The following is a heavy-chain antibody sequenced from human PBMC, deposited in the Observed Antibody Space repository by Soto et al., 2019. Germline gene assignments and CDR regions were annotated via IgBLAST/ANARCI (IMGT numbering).Heavy chain of an antibody. CDR3: FSAHGSGSQSGYYYYGMDL. V-gene: IGHV4-30-2*01. Sequence: PSETLSLTCAVSGGSISRGGYSWSWIRQPPGKGLEWIWYIYHSGSTYYNPSLKSRVIISVDRSKNQFSLKVSSVTAADTAVYQCFSAHGSGSQSGYYYYGMDLWGQGTTVTVSS. D-gene: IGHD3-10*01. CDR1: GGSISRGGYS. J-gene: IGHJ6*02. CDR2: IYHSGST.